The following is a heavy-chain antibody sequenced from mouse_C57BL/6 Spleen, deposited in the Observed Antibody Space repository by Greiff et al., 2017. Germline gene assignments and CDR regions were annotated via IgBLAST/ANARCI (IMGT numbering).Heavy chain of an antibody. CDR3: ARGILRFPFAY. J-gene: IGHJ3*01. CDR2: IYPGDGDT. V-gene: IGHV1-80*01. CDR1: GYAFSSYW. D-gene: IGHD1-1*01. Sequence: LMESGASVKISCTASGYAFSSYWMNWVKQRPGKGLEWIGQIYPGDGDTNYNGKFKGKATLTADKSSSTAYMQLSSLTSEDSAVYFCARGILRFPFAYWGQGTLVTVSA.